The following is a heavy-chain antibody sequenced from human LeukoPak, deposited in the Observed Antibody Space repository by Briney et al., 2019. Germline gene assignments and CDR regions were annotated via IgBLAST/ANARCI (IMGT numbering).Heavy chain of an antibody. CDR1: GFTFSSYS. CDR3: ARDETMIVVDTDAFDI. J-gene: IGHJ3*02. V-gene: IGHV3-21*01. Sequence: KSGGSLRPSCAASGFTFSSYSMNWVRQAPGKGLEWASSISSSSSYIYYADSVKGRFTISRDNAKNSLYLQMNSLRAEDTAVYYCARDETMIVVDTDAFDIWGQGTMVTVSS. D-gene: IGHD3-22*01. CDR2: ISSSSSYI.